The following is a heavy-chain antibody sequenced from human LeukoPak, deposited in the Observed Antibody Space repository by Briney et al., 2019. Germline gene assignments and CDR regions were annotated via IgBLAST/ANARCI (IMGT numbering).Heavy chain of an antibody. CDR2: ISGSVGST. CDR1: GLTFSSNA. CDR3: AKDRWFGEFDGMDV. V-gene: IGHV3-23*01. J-gene: IGHJ6*02. D-gene: IGHD3-10*01. Sequence: PGGSLRPSCAASGLTFSSNAMSWAGQPPGKGREWVSAISGSVGSTYYADSVKGRFTISRDNSKNTLYLQMNSPRAEDTAVYYCAKDRWFGEFDGMDVWGQGTTVTVSS.